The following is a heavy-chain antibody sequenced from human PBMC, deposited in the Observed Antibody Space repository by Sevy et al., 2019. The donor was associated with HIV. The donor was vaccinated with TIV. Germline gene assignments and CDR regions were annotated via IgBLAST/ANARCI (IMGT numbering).Heavy chain of an antibody. D-gene: IGHD3-22*01. V-gene: IGHV3-7*03. CDR3: VRDKSGSYYYDSDGVDALDI. Sequence: GGSLRLSCAASGITFSSYWMTWVRQTPGKGLAWVANIKQDGSEKYYVDSVKGRFTVSRDNAKNSLYLQMNSLRAEDTAVYYCVRDKSGSYYYDSDGVDALDIWGQGTMVTVSS. CDR2: IKQDGSEK. CDR1: GITFSSYW. J-gene: IGHJ3*02.